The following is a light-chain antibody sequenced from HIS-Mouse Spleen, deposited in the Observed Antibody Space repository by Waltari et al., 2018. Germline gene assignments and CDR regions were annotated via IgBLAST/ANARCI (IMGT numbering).Light chain of an antibody. J-gene: IGKJ4*01. Sequence: DIQMTQSPSSLSASVGDRVTITCQASQDISNYLNWYQQKPGKAPKLLIYEASNLETGVPSRFSGSGSGTDFTFTISSLQPEDIATYYCQQYDNLPPDTFGGGTKVEIK. CDR3: QQYDNLPPDT. CDR2: EAS. V-gene: IGKV1-33*01. CDR1: QDISNY.